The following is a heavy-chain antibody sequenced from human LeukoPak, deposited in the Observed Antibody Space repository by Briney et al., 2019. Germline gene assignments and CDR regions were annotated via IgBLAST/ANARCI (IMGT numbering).Heavy chain of an antibody. CDR2: INSGSYSI. J-gene: IGHJ4*02. V-gene: IGHV3-21*05. CDR1: GFTFTKYS. Sequence: GGSLRLFCAASGFTFTKYSMNWVRQAPGKGLEWVSYINSGSYSIYYADSVKGRFTISRDNAKDSVYLQMNSLRAEDTAVYYCARDLGGYNFDYWGQGTLVTVSS. D-gene: IGHD5-24*01. CDR3: ARDLGGYNFDY.